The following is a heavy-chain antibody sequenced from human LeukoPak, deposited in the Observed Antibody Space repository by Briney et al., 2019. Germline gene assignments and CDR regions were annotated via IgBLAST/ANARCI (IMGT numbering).Heavy chain of an antibody. Sequence: PGGSLRLSCAVSGFTFSSHAMSWVRQAPGKGLEWVSLISADGVSTYYADSVKGRFTISRDNRKKSLYLQMNSLRSEDTAVYYCAKGTGYWGQGSQVTVSS. CDR2: ISADGVST. J-gene: IGHJ4*02. CDR3: AKGTGY. V-gene: IGHV3-43*02. CDR1: GFTFSSHA.